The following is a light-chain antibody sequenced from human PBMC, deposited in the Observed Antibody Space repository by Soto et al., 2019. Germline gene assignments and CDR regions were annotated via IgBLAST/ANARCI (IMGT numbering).Light chain of an antibody. J-gene: IGKJ3*01. CDR3: QRYSRYSPT. V-gene: IGKV1-5*01. CDR2: EGS. CDR1: QSISIW. Sequence: DMQVTQSPSTLSASVGDTVTITCRASQSISIWLAWYQPKSGKAPKLLIHEGSTVQSGVPSRFSGRGSGQEFTLTISGLQPDNFATYRCQRYSRYSPTCGPGTAVPIK.